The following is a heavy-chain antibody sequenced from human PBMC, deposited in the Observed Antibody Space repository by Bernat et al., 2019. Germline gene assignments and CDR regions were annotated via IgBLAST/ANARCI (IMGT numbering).Heavy chain of an antibody. Sequence: EVQLVESGGGLVKPGGSLRLSCAASGFTFSSYSMNWVRQAPGKGLEWVSSISSSSSYIYYADSVKGRFTISRDNAKNSLYLQMNSLRAEDTAVYYCARDFFPPKRGYSYGSDYWGQGTLVTVSS. CDR1: GFTFSSYS. CDR3: ARDFFPPKRGYSYGSDY. J-gene: IGHJ4*02. CDR2: ISSSSSYI. D-gene: IGHD5-18*01. V-gene: IGHV3-21*01.